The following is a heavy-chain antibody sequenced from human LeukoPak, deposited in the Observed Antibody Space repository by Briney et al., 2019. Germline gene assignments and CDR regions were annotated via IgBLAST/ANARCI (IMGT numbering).Heavy chain of an antibody. V-gene: IGHV3-21*01. J-gene: IGHJ4*02. Sequence: TGGSLRLSCAASGFTFSSYSMNWVRQAPGKGLEWVSSISSSSSYIYYADSVKGRFTISRDNAKNSLYLQMNSLRAEDMAVYYCARELRLGAAAGRSYYFDYWGQGTLVTVSS. CDR2: ISSSSSYI. CDR1: GFTFSSYS. D-gene: IGHD6-13*01. CDR3: ARELRLGAAAGRSYYFDY.